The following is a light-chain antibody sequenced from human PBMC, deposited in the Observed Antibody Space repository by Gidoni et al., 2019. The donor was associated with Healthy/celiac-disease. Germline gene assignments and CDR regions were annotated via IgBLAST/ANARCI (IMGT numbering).Light chain of an antibody. CDR1: SSDVGGYNY. CDR2: DVS. V-gene: IGLV2-14*03. J-gene: IGLJ2*01. Sequence: GSPGQSITISCTGTSSDVGGYNYVSWYQQHPGKAPKLMIYDVSNRPSGVSNRFSGSKSGNTASLTISGLQAEDEADYYCSSYTSSSTRVFGGGTKLTVL. CDR3: SSYTSSSTRV.